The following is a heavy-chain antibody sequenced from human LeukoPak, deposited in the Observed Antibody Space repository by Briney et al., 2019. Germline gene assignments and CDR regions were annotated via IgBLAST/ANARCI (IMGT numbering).Heavy chain of an antibody. CDR2: ISDSGGST. CDR1: GITLSNYG. CDR3: AKRGVVIRVILVGFHKEAYYFDS. V-gene: IGHV3-23*01. D-gene: IGHD3-22*01. Sequence: GGSLRLSCAVSGITLSNYGMSWVRQAPGKGLEWVAGISDSGGSTNYADSVKGRFTISRDNPKNTLYLQMNSLRAEDTAVYFCAKRGVVIRVILVGFHKEAYYFDSWGQGALVTVPS. J-gene: IGHJ4*02.